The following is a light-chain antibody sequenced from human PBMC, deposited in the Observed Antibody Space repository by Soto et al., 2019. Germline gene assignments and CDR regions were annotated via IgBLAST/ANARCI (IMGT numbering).Light chain of an antibody. J-gene: IGKJ3*01. Sequence: EIVLTQSPATLSLSPRERATLSCRASQSVSSYLAWYQQKPGQAPRLLIYDASNRATGIPARFSGSGSGTDFPLTISCLEPEDFAVYFWQQRSNWPGTFGPGTKVDIK. CDR3: QQRSNWPGT. V-gene: IGKV3-11*01. CDR1: QSVSSY. CDR2: DAS.